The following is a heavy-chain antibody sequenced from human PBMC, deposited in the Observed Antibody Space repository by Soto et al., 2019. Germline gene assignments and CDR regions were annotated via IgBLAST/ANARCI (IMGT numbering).Heavy chain of an antibody. CDR2: IYPGDSDT. CDR3: ARHFPSSGTIFGVPIGAFDI. Sequence: GESLKISCKGSGYSFTSYWIGWVRQMPGKGLEWMGIIYPGDSDTRYSQSFQGQVTISADKSISTAYLQWSSLKASDTAMYYCARHFPSSGTIFGVPIGAFDIWGQGTMVTVSS. D-gene: IGHD3-3*01. J-gene: IGHJ3*02. CDR1: GYSFTSYW. V-gene: IGHV5-51*01.